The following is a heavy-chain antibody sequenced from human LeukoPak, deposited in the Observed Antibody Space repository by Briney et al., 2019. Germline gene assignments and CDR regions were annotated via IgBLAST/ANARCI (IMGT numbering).Heavy chain of an antibody. Sequence: GGSLSLSCAASGFTFSTYAMNWVRQAPGKGLEWVSAIGKSGETTYYADSVKGRFTISRDNSKNTLYLQLNSLRADDTAVFYCAQATAGRYEHWGQGTLVTVSS. V-gene: IGHV3-23*01. D-gene: IGHD3-9*01. CDR2: IGKSGETT. CDR3: AQATAGRYEH. J-gene: IGHJ1*01. CDR1: GFTFSTYA.